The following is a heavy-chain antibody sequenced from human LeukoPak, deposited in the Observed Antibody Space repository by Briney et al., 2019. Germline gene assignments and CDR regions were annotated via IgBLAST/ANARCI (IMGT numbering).Heavy chain of an antibody. CDR1: GFTFSSYA. V-gene: IGHV3-30*04. Sequence: GGSLRLSCAASGFTFSSYAMHWVRQAPGKGLEWVAVISYDGSNKYYADSVKGRFTISRDNSKNTLYLQMNSLRAEDTAVYYCARGYSLFDPWGQGTLVTVSS. CDR2: ISYDGSNK. D-gene: IGHD1-26*01. CDR3: ARGYSLFDP. J-gene: IGHJ5*02.